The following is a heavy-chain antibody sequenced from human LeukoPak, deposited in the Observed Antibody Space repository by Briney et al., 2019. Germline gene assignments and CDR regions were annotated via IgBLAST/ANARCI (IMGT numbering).Heavy chain of an antibody. CDR2: LFHSGST. Sequence: SETLSLTCSVSGGSISSHYWSWVRQPPGKELEGIGYLFHSGSTNYNPSLQSRVTISVDTSRNHFSLKLTSVTAADTAVYYCTRLLDNDSSGYPDTFDMWGQGTMVTVSS. CDR3: TRLLDNDSSGYPDTFDM. V-gene: IGHV4-59*11. D-gene: IGHD3-22*01. J-gene: IGHJ3*02. CDR1: GGSISSHY.